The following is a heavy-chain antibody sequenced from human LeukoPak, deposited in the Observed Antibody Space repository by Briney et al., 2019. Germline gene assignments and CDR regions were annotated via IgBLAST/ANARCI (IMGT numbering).Heavy chain of an antibody. CDR1: GGSNSSSSYY. Sequence: SETLSLTCTVSGGSNSSSSYYWGWIRQPPGKGLEWIGSIYYSGSTYYNPSLKSRVTISVDTSKNQFSLKLSSVTAADTAVYYCATEGIAAALGDYWGQGTLVTVSS. CDR2: IYYSGST. D-gene: IGHD6-13*01. V-gene: IGHV4-39*07. J-gene: IGHJ4*02. CDR3: ATEGIAAALGDY.